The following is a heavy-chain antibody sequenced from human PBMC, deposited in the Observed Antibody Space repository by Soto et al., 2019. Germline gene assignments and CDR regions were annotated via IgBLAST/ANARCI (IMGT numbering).Heavy chain of an antibody. CDR3: AREAAAGYLNWFDP. CDR2: ISSSSSTI. J-gene: IGHJ5*02. V-gene: IGHV3-48*02. D-gene: IGHD6-13*01. Sequence: EVQLVESGGGLVQPGGSLRLSCAASGFTFSSYSMNWVRQAPGKGLEWVSYISSSSSTIYYADSVKGRFTISRDNANNSLYLQMNSLRDEDTAVYYCAREAAAGYLNWFDPWGQGTLVTVSS. CDR1: GFTFSSYS.